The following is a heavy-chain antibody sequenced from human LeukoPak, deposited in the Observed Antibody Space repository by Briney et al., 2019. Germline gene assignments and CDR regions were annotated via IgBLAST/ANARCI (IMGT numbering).Heavy chain of an antibody. J-gene: IGHJ4*02. D-gene: IGHD3-10*01. CDR2: ISSSGTTI. CDR1: GFTFSNYE. Sequence: GGSLRLSCAASGFTFSNYEMNWVRQAPGKGLAWVSYISSSGTTIYYADSVKSRFTISRDNPKNTLYLQMNSLRAEDTAVYYFSRCNGSYNPTPDLLDSWGQGTLVIVSS. V-gene: IGHV3-48*03. CDR3: SRCNGSYNPTPDLLDS.